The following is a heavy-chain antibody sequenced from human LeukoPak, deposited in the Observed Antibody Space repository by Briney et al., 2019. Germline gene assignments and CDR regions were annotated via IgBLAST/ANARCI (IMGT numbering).Heavy chain of an antibody. V-gene: IGHV3-21*01. D-gene: IGHD3-10*01. CDR3: ARLSAMVRGPEDIFYFEY. CDR2: ISSSSTYI. Sequence: PGGSLRLSCAASGFTISTYSMNWVRQAPGKGLEWVSSISSSSTYIYYADSVKGRFTISRDNAKNSLYLQMNSLRAEATAVYYCARLSAMVRGPEDIFYFEYWGLGTLVTVSS. CDR1: GFTISTYS. J-gene: IGHJ4*02.